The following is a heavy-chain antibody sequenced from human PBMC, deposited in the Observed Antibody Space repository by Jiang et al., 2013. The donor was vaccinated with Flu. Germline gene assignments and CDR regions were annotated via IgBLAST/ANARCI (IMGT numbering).Heavy chain of an antibody. Sequence: GAEVKKPGASVKVSCKASGYTFTGYYMHWVRQAPGQGLEWMGWINPNSGGTNYAQKFQGRVTMTRDTSISTAYMELSRLRSDDTAVYYCARDRVELEHSDYYYYGMDVWGQGTTVTVSS. D-gene: IGHD1/OR15-1a*01. J-gene: IGHJ6*02. V-gene: IGHV1-2*02. CDR3: ARDRVELEHSDYYYYGMDV. CDR1: GYTFTGYY. CDR2: INPNSGGT.